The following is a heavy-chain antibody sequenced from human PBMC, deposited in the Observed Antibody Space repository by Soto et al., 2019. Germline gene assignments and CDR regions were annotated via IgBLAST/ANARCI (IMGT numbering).Heavy chain of an antibody. J-gene: IGHJ6*02. D-gene: IGHD3-22*01. CDR1: GGHSRNSA. V-gene: IGHV1-69*01. CDR2: LIPVFGLV. CDR3: GVGLIVVVRNRGYYGMGV. Sequence: QVHLLLQSGAEVKKPGFSVKVSCKASGGHSRNSAISWVRYAPVQGNAWMRGLIPVFGLVKYAQNFRCRVTITADESTNTAYMEVGRVRTEHTPLYDCGVGLIVVVRNRGYYGMGVWAQGTP.